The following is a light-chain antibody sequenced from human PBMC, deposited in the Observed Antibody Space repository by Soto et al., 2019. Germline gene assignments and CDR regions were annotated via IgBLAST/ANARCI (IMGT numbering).Light chain of an antibody. CDR2: EVS. CDR1: SSDVGGYNY. CDR3: SSCTSSSTLV. J-gene: IGLJ1*01. Sequence: QSVLTQPASVSGSPGQSITISCTGTSSDVGGYNYVSWYQQHPDKAPKLMIYEVSNRPSGVSNRFSGSKSGNTASLTISGLQAEDEADYYCSSCTSSSTLVFGSGTKVTVL. V-gene: IGLV2-14*01.